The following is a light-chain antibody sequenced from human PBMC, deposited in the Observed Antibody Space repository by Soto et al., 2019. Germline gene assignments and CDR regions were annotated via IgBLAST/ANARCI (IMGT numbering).Light chain of an antibody. CDR2: DAS. CDR3: QQRNDWRRGT. V-gene: IGKV3-11*01. Sequence: EIVLTQSPATLSLSPGERATLSCMASQIVSRYLAWYQQKPGQAPRLLIYDASNSATGVPARFSGIGSGTDFTLTISSLEPEDFAVYYCQQRNDWRRGTFGQGTRLENK. CDR1: QIVSRY. J-gene: IGKJ5*01.